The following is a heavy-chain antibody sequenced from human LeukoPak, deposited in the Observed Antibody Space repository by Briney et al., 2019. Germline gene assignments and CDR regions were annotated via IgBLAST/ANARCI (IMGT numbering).Heavy chain of an antibody. CDR1: GGSISSSSYY. Sequence: SGTQSLTCTVSGGSISSSSYYWGWIRQPPGKGLEWIGSIYYSGSTYYNPSLKSRVTISVDTSKNQFSLKLSSVTAADTAVYYCARRPGWFGELAYFDYWGQGTLVTVSS. V-gene: IGHV4-39*01. J-gene: IGHJ4*02. CDR2: IYYSGST. D-gene: IGHD3-10*01. CDR3: ARRPGWFGELAYFDY.